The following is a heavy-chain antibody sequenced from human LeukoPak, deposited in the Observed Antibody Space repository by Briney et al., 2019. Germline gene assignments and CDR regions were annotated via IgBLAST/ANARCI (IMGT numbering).Heavy chain of an antibody. Sequence: GGSLRLPCAASGFTFSSYWMHWVRQAPGKGLVWVSRINSDGSSTSYADSVKGRFTISRDNAKNTLYLQMNSLRAEDTAVYYCAREHYYDSSGYYSYWGQGTLVTVSS. D-gene: IGHD3-22*01. CDR2: INSDGSST. CDR1: GFTFSSYW. CDR3: AREHYYDSSGYYSY. V-gene: IGHV3-74*01. J-gene: IGHJ4*02.